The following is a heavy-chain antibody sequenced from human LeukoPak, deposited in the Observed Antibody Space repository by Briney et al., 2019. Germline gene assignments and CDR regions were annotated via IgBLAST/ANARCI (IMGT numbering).Heavy chain of an antibody. CDR3: AKDQRFYFDSLGWFDP. J-gene: IGHJ5*02. CDR2: ISSSSTYI. V-gene: IGHV3-21*04. CDR1: GFTFSSYS. Sequence: GGSLRLSCAASGFTFSSYSMNWVRQAPGEGLEWVSSISSSSTYIYYADSVKGRFTISRDNSKNTLYLQMDSLRAEDTAIYYCAKDQRFYFDSLGWFDPWGQGTLVTVSS. D-gene: IGHD3-22*01.